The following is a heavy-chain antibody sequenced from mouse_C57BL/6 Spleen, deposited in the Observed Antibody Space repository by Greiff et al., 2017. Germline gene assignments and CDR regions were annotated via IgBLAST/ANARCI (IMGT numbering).Heavy chain of an antibody. CDR1: GFNIKNTY. CDR3: SRWATVVAN. J-gene: IGHJ3*01. Sequence: VQLQQSVAELVRPGASVQLSCTASGFNIKNTYMHWVQQRPEKGLEWIGRIAPANGNTKYAPKFQGKATITSDTSSNTAYLQLISLTSEDTSIYYCSRWATVVANWGQGTLVTVSA. CDR2: IAPANGNT. D-gene: IGHD1-1*01. V-gene: IGHV14-3*01.